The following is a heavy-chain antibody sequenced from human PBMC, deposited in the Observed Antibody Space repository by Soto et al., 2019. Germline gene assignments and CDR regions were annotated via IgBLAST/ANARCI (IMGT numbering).Heavy chain of an antibody. CDR1: GGSISSADYY. J-gene: IGHJ6*02. Sequence: SETLSLTCTVSGGSISSADYYWSWIRQPPGKGLDWIGYIYYSGNTYYNPSLKSRVIVSVDTSKNQFSLKLSSVTAADTAVYYCARASRGYSGHDPPDVMDVWGQGTTVTVSS. V-gene: IGHV4-31*03. CDR2: IYYSGNT. CDR3: ARASRGYSGHDPPDVMDV. D-gene: IGHD5-12*01.